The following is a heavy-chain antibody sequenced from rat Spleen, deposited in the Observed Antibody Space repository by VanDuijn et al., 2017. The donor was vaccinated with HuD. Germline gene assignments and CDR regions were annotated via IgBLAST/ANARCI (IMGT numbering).Heavy chain of an antibody. J-gene: IGHJ2*01. CDR3: ARLDRLMRGFDY. Sequence: EVQLVESGGGLVQPGRSLKLSCVASGFTFNNYWMSWIRQAPGKGLEWVASITNTGGSIYYPDSVKGRFTISRDHAKSTLYLQMDSLRSEDTATYYCARLDRLMRGFDYWGQGSMVTVSS. V-gene: IGHV5-31*01. CDR1: GFTFNNYW. D-gene: IGHD4-3*01. CDR2: ITNTGGSI.